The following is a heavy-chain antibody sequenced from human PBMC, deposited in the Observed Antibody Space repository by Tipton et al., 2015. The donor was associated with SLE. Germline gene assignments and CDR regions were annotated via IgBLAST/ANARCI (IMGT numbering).Heavy chain of an antibody. V-gene: IGHV4-30-2*01. J-gene: IGHJ4*02. D-gene: IGHD4-23*01. CDR3: ARVRYGGNPDY. CDR2: IYHSGST. Sequence: TLSLTCAVSGGSISSGGYSWSWIRQPPGKGLEWIGYIYHSGSTYYNPSLKSRVTISVDRSKNQFSLKLSSVTAADTVVYYCARVRYGGNPDYWGQGTLVTVSS. CDR1: GGSISSGGYS.